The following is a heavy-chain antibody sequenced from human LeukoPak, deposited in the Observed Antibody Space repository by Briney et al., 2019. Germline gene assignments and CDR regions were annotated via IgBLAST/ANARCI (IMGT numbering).Heavy chain of an antibody. CDR2: ISSSSSYI. CDR1: GFTFSSYS. V-gene: IGHV3-21*01. Sequence: GGSLSLSCAASGFTFSSYSMNWVRQAPGKGLEWVSSISSSSSYIYYADSVKGRFTISRDNAKNSLYLQMNSLRAEDTAVYYCASTMIVVVTLEYNWFDPWGQGTLVTVSS. J-gene: IGHJ5*02. D-gene: IGHD3-22*01. CDR3: ASTMIVVVTLEYNWFDP.